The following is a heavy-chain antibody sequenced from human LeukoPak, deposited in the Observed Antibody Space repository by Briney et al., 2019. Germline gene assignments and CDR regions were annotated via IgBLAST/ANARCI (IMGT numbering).Heavy chain of an antibody. CDR1: NGSISSSNW. V-gene: IGHV4-4*02. Sequence: SGTLSLTCAVSNGSISSSNWWSWVRQPPGKGLEWIGEIYHSGSTNYNPSLKSRVTISVDKSKNQFSLKLSSVTAADTAVYYCASPNYYGSGSRGAFDIWGQGTMVTVSS. CDR2: IYHSGST. D-gene: IGHD3-10*01. J-gene: IGHJ3*02. CDR3: ASPNYYGSGSRGAFDI.